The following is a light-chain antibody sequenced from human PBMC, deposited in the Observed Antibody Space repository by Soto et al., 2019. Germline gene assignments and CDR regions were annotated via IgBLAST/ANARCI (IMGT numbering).Light chain of an antibody. CDR1: QSVSNY. J-gene: IGKJ1*01. Sequence: EIVLTQSPATLSLSPGERATLSCWASQSVSNYFVWYQQKPGQAPRLLIYDASKRATGIPARFSGSVSGTDFTLTISSLEPEDFAVYYCQQRSIWPWTFGQGTKV. CDR2: DAS. CDR3: QQRSIWPWT. V-gene: IGKV3-11*01.